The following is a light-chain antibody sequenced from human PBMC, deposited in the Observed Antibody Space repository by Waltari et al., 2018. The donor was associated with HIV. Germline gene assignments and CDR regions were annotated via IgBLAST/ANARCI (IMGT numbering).Light chain of an antibody. Sequence: QSALTQPPSASGSPGHSVPIPCAGTSSDVGAYNYVSWYQQHPGKAPKLLISEVTKRPAGVPDRLSVSKSGNAASLTVSALQTEDEAVYDGSSYAGSNTLIFGG. CDR2: EVT. J-gene: IGLJ2*01. CDR3: SSYAGSNTLI. V-gene: IGLV2-8*01. CDR1: SSDVGAYNY.